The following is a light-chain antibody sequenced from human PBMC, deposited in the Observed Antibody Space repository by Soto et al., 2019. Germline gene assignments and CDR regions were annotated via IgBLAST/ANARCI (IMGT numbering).Light chain of an antibody. J-gene: IGKJ1*01. Sequence: EVVMTQSPATLSVSPGERATLSCRASETVATNLAWYQQKPGQAPRLLISGASTRAAGISDRFRGSGSGTEFTLTISSLRSEDSAIYYCQQYNNWPRTFGQGTKVDIK. CDR3: QQYNNWPRT. CDR2: GAS. CDR1: ETVATN. V-gene: IGKV3-15*01.